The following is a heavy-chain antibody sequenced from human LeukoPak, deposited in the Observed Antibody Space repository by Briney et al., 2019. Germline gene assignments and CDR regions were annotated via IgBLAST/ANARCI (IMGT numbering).Heavy chain of an antibody. CDR2: FDPEDGET. J-gene: IGHJ4*02. CDR1: GYTLTELS. D-gene: IGHD3-22*01. V-gene: IGHV1-24*01. CDR3: ATASMRTYYYDSSGYYSPLGY. Sequence: ASVKVSCKVSGYTLTELSMHWVRQAPGKGLEWMGGFDPEDGETIYAQKFHGRVTMTEDTSTDTAYMELSSLRSEDTAVYYCATASMRTYYYDSSGYYSPLGYWGQGTLVTVSS.